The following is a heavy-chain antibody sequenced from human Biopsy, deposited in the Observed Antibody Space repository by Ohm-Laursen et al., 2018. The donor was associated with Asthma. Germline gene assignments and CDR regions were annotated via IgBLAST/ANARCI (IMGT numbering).Heavy chain of an antibody. D-gene: IGHD3-3*01. J-gene: IGHJ4*02. V-gene: IGHV3-30-3*01. CDR1: GFTFRSYA. Sequence: SLRLSCSASGFTFRSYAVHWVHQAPGKGLEWVAVGGSYYDGGLKYYADSVNGRFTVSRDDSKNTLYLQMNSLRPDDTAVYYCARDVMEWYLPAFDFWGQGTLVTVSS. CDR2: GGSYYDGGLK. CDR3: ARDVMEWYLPAFDF.